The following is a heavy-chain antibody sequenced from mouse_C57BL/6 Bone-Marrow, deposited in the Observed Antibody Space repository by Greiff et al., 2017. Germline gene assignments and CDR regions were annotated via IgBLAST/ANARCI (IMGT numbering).Heavy chain of an antibody. D-gene: IGHD1-1*01. V-gene: IGHV1-72*01. CDR3: AKEGYYYGSSYYGYFDV. CDR2: IDPNSGGT. J-gene: IGHJ1*03. CDR1: GYTFTSYW. Sequence: QVQLKQPGAELVKPGASVKLSCKASGYTFTSYWMHWVKQRPGRGLEWIGRIDPNSGGTKYNEKFKSKATLTVDKPSSTAYMQLSSLTSEDSAVYYCAKEGYYYGSSYYGYFDVWGTGTTVTVSS.